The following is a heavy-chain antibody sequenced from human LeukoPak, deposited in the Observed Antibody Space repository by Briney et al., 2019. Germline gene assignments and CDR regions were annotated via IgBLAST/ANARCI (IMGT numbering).Heavy chain of an antibody. J-gene: IGHJ4*02. Sequence: PSETLSHTCAVYGGSFSGYYWSWIRQPPGKGLEWIGEINHSGSTNYNPSLKSRVTISVDTSKNQFSLKLSSVTAADTAVYYCARVFFPWPGAAAGQRGADYWGQGTLVTVSS. CDR1: GGSFSGYY. CDR3: ARVFFPWPGAAAGQRGADY. CDR2: INHSGST. V-gene: IGHV4-34*01. D-gene: IGHD6-13*01.